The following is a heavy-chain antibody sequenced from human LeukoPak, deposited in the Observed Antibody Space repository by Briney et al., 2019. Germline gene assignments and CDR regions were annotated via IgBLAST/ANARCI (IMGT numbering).Heavy chain of an antibody. J-gene: IGHJ5*02. Sequence: GGSLRLSCIASEFIFSNYWMTWVRQAPGKGLEWVANIKQDGSEKYYVDSVRGRFTISRDNAQNSLSLQMNILTPQDTAVYYCARAYCRSTNCCYPSWGQGTLVTVSS. D-gene: IGHD2-2*01. CDR3: ARAYCRSTNCCYPS. CDR1: EFIFSNYW. CDR2: IKQDGSEK. V-gene: IGHV3-7*01.